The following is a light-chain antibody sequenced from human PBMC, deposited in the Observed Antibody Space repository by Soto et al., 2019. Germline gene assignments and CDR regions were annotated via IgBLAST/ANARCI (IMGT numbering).Light chain of an antibody. V-gene: IGLV1-44*01. CDR2: SNN. CDR3: AEWDDSLNGHVV. J-gene: IGLJ7*01. CDR1: NSNIGSNT. Sequence: QSVLTQPPSASGTPGQRVTISCSGSNSNIGSNTVNWYRQLPGTAPKLLIYSNNQRPSGVPYPFSGSKSGTSASLAISGLQSEDEADYYCAEWDDSLNGHVVFGGGTQLTVL.